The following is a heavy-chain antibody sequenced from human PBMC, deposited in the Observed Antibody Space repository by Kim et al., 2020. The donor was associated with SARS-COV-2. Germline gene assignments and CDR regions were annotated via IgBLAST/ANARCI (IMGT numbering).Heavy chain of an antibody. Sequence: GGSLRLSCAASGFTFSSYGMHWVRQAPGKGLEWVAVISYDGSNKYYADSVKGRFTISRDNSKNTLYLQMNSLRAEDTAVYYCAKDMGGGYDTHPQIDYWGQGTLVTVSS. CDR2: ISYDGSNK. CDR3: AKDMGGGYDTHPQIDY. V-gene: IGHV3-30*18. D-gene: IGHD5-12*01. J-gene: IGHJ4*02. CDR1: GFTFSSYG.